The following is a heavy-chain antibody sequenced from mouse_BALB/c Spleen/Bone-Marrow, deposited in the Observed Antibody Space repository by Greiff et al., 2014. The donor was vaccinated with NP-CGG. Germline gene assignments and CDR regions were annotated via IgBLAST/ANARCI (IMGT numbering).Heavy chain of an antibody. CDR1: GYTFTSYW. V-gene: IGHV1-52*01. Sequence: QVQLQQSGAELVRPGASVKLSCKASGYTFTSYWMNWVKQRPEQGLEWIGRIDPYDSETHYNQKFKDKAILTVDKSSSTAYMQLSSLTSEDSAVYYCARRRGTMIMTRDAMDYWGQGTSVTVSS. J-gene: IGHJ4*01. CDR3: ARRRGTMIMTRDAMDY. D-gene: IGHD2-4*01. CDR2: IDPYDSET.